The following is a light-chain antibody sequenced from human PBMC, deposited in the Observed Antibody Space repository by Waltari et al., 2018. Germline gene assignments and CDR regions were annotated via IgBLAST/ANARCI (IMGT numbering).Light chain of an antibody. CDR2: SNN. CDR3: AAWDDSLNGSYV. V-gene: IGLV1-44*01. Sequence: QSVLTQPPSASGTPGPRGTISCSGSSSNIGSNTVNCYQQLPGTAPKLLIYSNNQRPSGVPDRFSGSKSGTSASLAISGLQSEDEADYYCAAWDDSLNGSYVFGTGTKVTVL. CDR1: SSNIGSNT. J-gene: IGLJ1*01.